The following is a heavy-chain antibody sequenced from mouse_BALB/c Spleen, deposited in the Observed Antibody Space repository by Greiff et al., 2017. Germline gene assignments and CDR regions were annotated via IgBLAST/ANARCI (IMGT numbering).Heavy chain of an antibody. CDR3: ASPYYGSSQAWFAY. D-gene: IGHD1-1*01. V-gene: IGHV1S34*01. J-gene: IGHJ3*01. CDR1: GYSFTGYY. CDR2: ISCYNGAT. Sequence: LVKTGASVKISCKASGYSFTGYYMHWVKQSHGKSLEWIGYISCYNGATSYNQKFKGKATFTVDTSSSTAYMQFNSLTSEDSAVYYCASPYYGSSQAWFAYWGQGTLVTVSA.